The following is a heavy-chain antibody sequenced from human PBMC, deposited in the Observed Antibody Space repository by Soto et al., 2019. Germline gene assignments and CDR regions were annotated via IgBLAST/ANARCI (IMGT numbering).Heavy chain of an antibody. J-gene: IGHJ4*02. CDR2: INHSGST. D-gene: IGHD3-22*01. Sequence: TSETLSLTCAVSGGSISSSNWWSWVRQPPGKGLEWIGKINHSGSTNYNPSLKSRVTISLDTSKNQFSLKLSSVTAADTAVYYCARYDSTGYYVDYWGQGTLVTVSS. CDR3: ARYDSTGYYVDY. CDR1: GGSISSSNW. V-gene: IGHV4-4*02.